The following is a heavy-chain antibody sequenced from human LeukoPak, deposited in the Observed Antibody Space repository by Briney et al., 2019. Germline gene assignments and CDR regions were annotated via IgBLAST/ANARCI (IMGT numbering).Heavy chain of an antibody. V-gene: IGHV4-30-2*05. D-gene: IGHD6-19*01. J-gene: IGHJ4*02. CDR3: ARDFTAPGWFDY. CDR1: GGSISSGTYY. CDR2: MYHSGNT. Sequence: NPSQTLSLTCTVSGGSISSGTYYYSWIRQSPGKGLEWIGYMYHSGNTFYNPSLKSRVTISVDNSKNLFSLRLNSVTAADTAVYYCARDFTAPGWFDYWGQGTLVTVSS.